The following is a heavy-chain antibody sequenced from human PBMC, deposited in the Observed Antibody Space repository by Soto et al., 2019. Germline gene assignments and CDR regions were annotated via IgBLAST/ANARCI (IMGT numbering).Heavy chain of an antibody. CDR3: ASTRHDFWSEFNNWFDP. D-gene: IGHD3-3*01. V-gene: IGHV3-7*01. Sequence: GSLRLSCAASGFTFSSYWMNWVRQAPGKGLEWVANIKQDGSEKYYVDSVKGRFTISRDNAKNSLYLQMNSLRAEDTAVYYCASTRHDFWSEFNNWFDPWGQGTLVTVSS. CDR2: IKQDGSEK. CDR1: GFTFSSYW. J-gene: IGHJ5*02.